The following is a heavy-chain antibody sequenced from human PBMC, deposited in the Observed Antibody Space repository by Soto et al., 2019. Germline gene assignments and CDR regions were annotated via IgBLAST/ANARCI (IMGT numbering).Heavy chain of an antibody. CDR2: IYPGDSDT. J-gene: IGHJ3*02. V-gene: IGHV5-51*01. CDR1: GYSFTSYC. Sequence: PGDSLQISCKGSGYSFTSYCIGWVRQMPGTGMEWMGIIYPGDSDTRYSPSFQGQVTISADKSISTAYLQWSSLKASDTAMYYCASPYRTYYYDSIGYQDAFDIW. D-gene: IGHD3-22*01. CDR3: ASPYRTYYYDSIGYQDAFDI.